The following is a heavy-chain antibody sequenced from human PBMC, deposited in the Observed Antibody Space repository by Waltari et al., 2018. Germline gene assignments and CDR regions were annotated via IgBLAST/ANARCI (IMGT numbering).Heavy chain of an antibody. CDR3: ARAVGWLTYYFDY. J-gene: IGHJ4*02. CDR1: GGSISSYY. Sequence: QVQLQESGPGLVKPSETLSLTCTVSGGSISSYYWSWIRQPPGKGLEWIGDIYYSGSNNYNPTRKSRVTISVDTSKNQFSLKLSSVTAADTAVYYCARAVGWLTYYFDYWGQGTLVTVSS. D-gene: IGHD5-12*01. CDR2: IYYSGSN. V-gene: IGHV4-59*01.